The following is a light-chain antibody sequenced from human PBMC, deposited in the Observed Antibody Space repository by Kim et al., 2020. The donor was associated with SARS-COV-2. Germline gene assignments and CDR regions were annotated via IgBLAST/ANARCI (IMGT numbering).Light chain of an antibody. CDR3: QVWDSSSDFVV. CDR1: NIGSKS. V-gene: IGLV3-21*04. J-gene: IGLJ2*01. Sequence: SYELTQPPSVSVAPGKTARTTCGGNNIGSKSVHWYQQKPGQAPVLVIYYDSDRPSGIPERFSGSNSGNTATLTISRAEAGDEADYYCQVWDSSSDFVVFG. CDR2: YDS.